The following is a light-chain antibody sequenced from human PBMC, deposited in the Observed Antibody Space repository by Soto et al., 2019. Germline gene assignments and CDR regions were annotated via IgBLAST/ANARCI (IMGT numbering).Light chain of an antibody. J-gene: IGKJ5*01. V-gene: IGKV1-5*01. CDR1: QSITIW. CDR2: DAS. Sequence: GDRVTITCRASQSITIWLAWYQQKPGKAPKLLIYDASTLESGVPSRFSGSGSGTEFTLTISSLQPDDFATYYCQQFHSFPITFGQGTRLEIK. CDR3: QQFHSFPIT.